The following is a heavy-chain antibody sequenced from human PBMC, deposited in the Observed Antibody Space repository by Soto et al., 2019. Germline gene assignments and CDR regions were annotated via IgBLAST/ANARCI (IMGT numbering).Heavy chain of an antibody. Sequence: DVQLLESGGGLVQSGGSLRLSCTASGFSFSSHAMNWVRQPPGKGLEWVSGITGRGGATFYADSVKGRFTISRDNSKNTLYLQMESLTVEDTAVYYCAKDRGILASGWYNPTTPDASDIWGQGTMVTVSS. CDR1: GFSFSSHA. CDR3: AKDRGILASGWYNPTTPDASDI. D-gene: IGHD6-19*01. J-gene: IGHJ3*02. V-gene: IGHV3-23*01. CDR2: ITGRGGAT.